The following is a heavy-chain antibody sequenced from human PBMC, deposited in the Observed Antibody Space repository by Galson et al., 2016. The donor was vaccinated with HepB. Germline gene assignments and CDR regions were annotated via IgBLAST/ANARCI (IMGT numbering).Heavy chain of an antibody. CDR2: INTANGNT. Sequence: SVKVSCKASGYTFSSYAMHWVRQAPGQRLEWMGWINTANGNTKYSQKLQGRVTITRDTSASTAYMELSSLKSEDTAVYYCAIGIFSGSYSTGWYYFDYWGQGILVTVSS. V-gene: IGHV1-3*04. D-gene: IGHD1-26*01. CDR3: AIGIFSGSYSTGWYYFDY. CDR1: GYTFSSYA. J-gene: IGHJ4*02.